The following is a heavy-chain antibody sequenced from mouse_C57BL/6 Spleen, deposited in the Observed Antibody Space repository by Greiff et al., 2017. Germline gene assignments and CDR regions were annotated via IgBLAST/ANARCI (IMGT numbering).Heavy chain of an antibody. D-gene: IGHD4-1*01. V-gene: IGHV1-80*01. CDR2: IYPGDGDT. J-gene: IGHJ3*01. CDR3: SRGLWDVGPWFAY. Sequence: VQVVESGAELVKPGASVKISCKASGYAFSSYWMNWVKQRPGKGLEWIGQIYPGDGDTNYNGQFKGKATLTADKSSSTAYMQLSSLTSEDSAVYFCSRGLWDVGPWFAYWGQGTLVTVSA. CDR1: GYAFSSYW.